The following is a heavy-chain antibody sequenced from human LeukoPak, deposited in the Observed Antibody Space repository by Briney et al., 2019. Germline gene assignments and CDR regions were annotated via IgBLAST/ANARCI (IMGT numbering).Heavy chain of an antibody. CDR1: GFTFSDYY. CDR3: AKDQGLWYSSSWYFDY. CDR2: ISSSGSTI. V-gene: IGHV3-11*01. Sequence: GGSLRLSCAASGFTFSDYYMSWIRQAPGKELEWVSYISSSGSTIYYADSVKGRFTISRDNAKNSLYLQMNSLRAEDTAVYYCAKDQGLWYSSSWYFDYWGQGTLVTVSS. J-gene: IGHJ4*02. D-gene: IGHD6-13*01.